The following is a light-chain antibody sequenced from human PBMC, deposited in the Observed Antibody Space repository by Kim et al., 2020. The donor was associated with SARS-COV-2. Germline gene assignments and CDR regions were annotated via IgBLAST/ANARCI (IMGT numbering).Light chain of an antibody. V-gene: IGKV3-15*01. CDR3: QQYNNWPYT. CDR1: QSVSSN. Sequence: SVAQGERATLSCRASQSVSSNLAWYQQKPGQAHRLLIYGASTRATGIPARFSGSGSGTEFTLTISSLQSEDFAVYYCQQYNNWPYTFGQGTKLEI. J-gene: IGKJ2*01. CDR2: GAS.